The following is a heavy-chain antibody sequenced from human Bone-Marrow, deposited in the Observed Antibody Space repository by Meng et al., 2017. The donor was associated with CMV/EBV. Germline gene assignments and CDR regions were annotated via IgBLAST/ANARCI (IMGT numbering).Heavy chain of an antibody. CDR3: ARGSVVVGAGD. J-gene: IGHJ4*02. V-gene: IGHV4-39*07. Sequence: GSLRLSCTVSGGSISSSSYFWGWIRQPPGKGLEWIGEINHSGSTNYNPSLKSRVTISVDTSKNQFSLKLSSVTAADTAVYYCARGSVVVGAGDWGQGTLVTVSS. CDR1: GGSISSSSYF. D-gene: IGHD2-15*01. CDR2: INHSGST.